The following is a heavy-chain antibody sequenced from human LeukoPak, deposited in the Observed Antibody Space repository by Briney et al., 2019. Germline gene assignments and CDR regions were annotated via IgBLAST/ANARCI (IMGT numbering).Heavy chain of an antibody. V-gene: IGHV4-34*01. D-gene: IGHD3-22*01. Sequence: PSETLSLTCVVYGGSFSGYFWSWLRQPPGKGLEWIGEITPSGSTNYNPSLKSRVSISIDTSKKKLSLRLTSVTAADSAVYYCASSFYYDSRDYWGQGTLVTVSS. J-gene: IGHJ4*02. CDR3: ASSFYYDSRDY. CDR2: ITPSGST. CDR1: GGSFSGYF.